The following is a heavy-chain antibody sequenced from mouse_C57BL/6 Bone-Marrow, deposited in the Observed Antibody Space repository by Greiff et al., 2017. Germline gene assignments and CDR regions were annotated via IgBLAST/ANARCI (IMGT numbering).Heavy chain of an antibody. V-gene: IGHV1-61*01. CDR1: GYTFTSYW. CDR2: IYPSDSET. CDR3: ARSPGTKY. Sequence: VQLQQPGAELVRPGSSVKLSCKASGYTFTSYWMDWVKQRPGQGLEWIGNIYPSDSETHYNQKFKDKATLTVDKSSSTAYMQLSSLTSEDSAVYYCARSPGTKYWGKGTNLTVSS. D-gene: IGHD4-1*01. J-gene: IGHJ2*01.